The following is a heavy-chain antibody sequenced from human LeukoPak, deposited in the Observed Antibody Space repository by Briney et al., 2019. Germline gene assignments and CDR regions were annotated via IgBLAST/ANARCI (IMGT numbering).Heavy chain of an antibody. CDR2: VYYRGPS. V-gene: IGHV4-39*01. CDR3: ARPYNSAWHDGNY. CDR1: RDSISSSDHY. J-gene: IGHJ4*02. Sequence: SETLSLTCTVSRDSISSSDHYWGWIRQPPGKGLEWIGSVYYRGPSYYCPSLKSRVTISVDASKNQFSLKLISVTAADTAVYYCARPYNSAWHDGNYWGQGTLVTVSS. D-gene: IGHD6-19*01.